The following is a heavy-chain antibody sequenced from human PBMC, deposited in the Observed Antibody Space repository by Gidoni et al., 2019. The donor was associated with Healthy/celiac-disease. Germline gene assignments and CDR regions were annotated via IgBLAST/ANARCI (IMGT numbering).Heavy chain of an antibody. CDR2: ISSSRRTI. D-gene: IGHD5-12*01. CDR1: GFNFSSYS. V-gene: IGHV3-48*01. CDR3: ARARVPTRGGVDS. Sequence: EVQLVESGGGLVQPGGSLRLSCPASGFNFSSYSMNWVRQAPGKGLEGSSYISSSRRTIYYADSVKGRFTISRDNAKNSLYLQMNSLRAEDTAVYYCARARVPTRGGVDSWGQGTLVTVSS. J-gene: IGHJ4*02.